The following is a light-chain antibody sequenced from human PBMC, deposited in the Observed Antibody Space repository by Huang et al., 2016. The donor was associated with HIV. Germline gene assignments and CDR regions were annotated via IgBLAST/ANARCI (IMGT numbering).Light chain of an antibody. CDR2: DTS. J-gene: IGKJ4*01. CDR1: QSVRSY. V-gene: IGKV3-11*01. Sequence: EIVLTQSPATLSLSPGERDTLSCRASQSVRSYLAWYQQKPGQAPRLLIYDTSVRATGVPCRISGSGSGSDFTLTISSLEPEDFAIYFCQQRSNWPLTFGGGTKVEIK. CDR3: QQRSNWPLT.